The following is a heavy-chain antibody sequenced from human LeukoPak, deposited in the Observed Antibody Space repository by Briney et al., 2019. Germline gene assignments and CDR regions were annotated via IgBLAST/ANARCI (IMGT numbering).Heavy chain of an antibody. CDR2: ISGSGGST. D-gene: IGHD2-15*01. CDR1: GFTFSSYA. V-gene: IGHV3-23*01. J-gene: IGHJ6*03. Sequence: GGSLRLSCAASGFTFSSYAMSWVRQAPGKGLEWVSAISGSGGSTYYADSVKGRLTISRDNSKNTLYLQMNSLRAEDTAVYYGAKVIVPYYYYYMDVWGKGTTVTVSS. CDR3: AKVIVPYYYYYMDV.